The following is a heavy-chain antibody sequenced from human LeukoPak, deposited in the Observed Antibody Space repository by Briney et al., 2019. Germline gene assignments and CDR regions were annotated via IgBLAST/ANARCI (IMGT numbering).Heavy chain of an antibody. CDR3: ARTYYYGSGSYLDWGKRPYYFDY. J-gene: IGHJ4*02. CDR1: GYTFTSYD. D-gene: IGHD3-10*01. CDR2: MNPNSGNT. Sequence: ASVKVSCKASGYTFTSYDINWVRQATGQGREWMGWMNPNSGNTGYAQKFQGRVTITADKSTSTAYMELSSLRSEDTAVYYCARTYYYGSGSYLDWGKRPYYFDYWGQGTLVTVSS. V-gene: IGHV1-8*01.